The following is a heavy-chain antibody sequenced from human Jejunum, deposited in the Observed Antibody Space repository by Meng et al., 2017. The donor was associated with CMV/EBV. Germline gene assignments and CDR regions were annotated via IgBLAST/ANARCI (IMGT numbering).Heavy chain of an antibody. CDR3: AKNRVSYTSSRALDY. V-gene: IGHV3-33*06. CDR1: FDVSRYG. J-gene: IGHJ4*02. D-gene: IGHD2-2*02. Sequence: FDVSRYGMHWVRQAPGKGLEWVAIVGYDGSGEEYGDSVKGRFTISRDNSKTSLYLQMNSLRPEDTAVYYCAKNRVSYTSSRALDYWGQGSQVTVSS. CDR2: VGYDGSGE.